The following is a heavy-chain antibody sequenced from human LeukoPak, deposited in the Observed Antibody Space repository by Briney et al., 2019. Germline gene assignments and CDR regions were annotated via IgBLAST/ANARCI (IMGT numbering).Heavy chain of an antibody. V-gene: IGHV4-39*07. J-gene: IGHJ4*02. Sequence: GSLRLSCAASGFTFSSYWMSWVRQAPGRGLEWIGSIYYSGSTYYNPSLKSRVTISVDTSKNQFSLKLSSVTAADTAVYYCARDRRAAVVYDYWGQGTLVTVSS. CDR1: GFTFSSYW. CDR3: ARDRRAAVVYDY. CDR2: IYYSGST. D-gene: IGHD6-13*01.